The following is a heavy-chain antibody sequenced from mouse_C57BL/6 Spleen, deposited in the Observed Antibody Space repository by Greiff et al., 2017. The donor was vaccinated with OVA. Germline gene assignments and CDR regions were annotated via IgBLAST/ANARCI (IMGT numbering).Heavy chain of an antibody. V-gene: IGHV1-69*01. D-gene: IGHD1-1*01. CDR2: IDPSDSYT. CDR3: ARSYSSLYFDV. Sequence: VQLQQSGAELVMPGASVKLSCKASGYTFTSYWMHWVKQRPGQGLEWIGEIDPSDSYTNYNQKFKGKSTLTVDKSSSTAYMQLSSLTSEDSAVYYCARSYSSLYFDVWGTGTTVTVSS. J-gene: IGHJ1*03. CDR1: GYTFTSYW.